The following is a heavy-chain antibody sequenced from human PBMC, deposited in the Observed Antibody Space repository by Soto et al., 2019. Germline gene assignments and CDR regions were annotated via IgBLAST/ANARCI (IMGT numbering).Heavy chain of an antibody. V-gene: IGHV2-5*02. J-gene: IGHJ4*02. D-gene: IGHD1-7*01. CDR3: AHRRIGVSQWNYGDFDY. Sequence: QITLKESGPTLVKPTQTLTLTCTFSGFSLSTSGVGVGWIRQPPGKALEGLVIIYWDDDKRYSPSLRGRLTITQDTSKNQVVHTMTNVDPEDTATYFCAHRRIGVSQWNYGDFDYWGQGTLVTVSS. CDR2: IYWDDDK. CDR1: GFSLSTSGVG.